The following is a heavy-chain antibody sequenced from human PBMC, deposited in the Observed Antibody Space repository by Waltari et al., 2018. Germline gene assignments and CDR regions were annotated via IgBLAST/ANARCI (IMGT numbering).Heavy chain of an antibody. CDR3: ARDSKKEGPITSIVVANPYFQY. V-gene: IGHV3-30*16. CDR2: ISYDGRNK. D-gene: IGHD3-22*01. J-gene: IGHJ1*01. CDR1: GFTFSSYD. Sequence: QVQLVESGGGVVQPGRSLRLSCADSGFTFSSYDMYWVRQDPGKGLEWVEVISYDGRNKYHADSVKGRFTISRDNSKSTLYLQMNNLKVEETAVYYCARDSKKEGPITSIVVANPYFQYWGQGTPVTVSS.